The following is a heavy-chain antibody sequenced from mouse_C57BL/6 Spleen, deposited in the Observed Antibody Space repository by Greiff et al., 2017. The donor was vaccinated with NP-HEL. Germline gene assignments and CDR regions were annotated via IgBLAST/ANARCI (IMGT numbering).Heavy chain of an antibody. CDR1: GFTFSSYA. CDR2: ISSGGDYI. J-gene: IGHJ3*01. V-gene: IGHV5-9-1*02. Sequence: EVQLVESGEGLVKPGGSLKLSCAASGFTFSSYAMSWVRQTPEKRLEWVAYISSGGDYIYYADTVKGRFTISRDNARNTLYLQMSSLKSEDTAMYYCTRDGPVTTPFAYWGQGTLVTVSA. D-gene: IGHD2-12*01. CDR3: TRDGPVTTPFAY.